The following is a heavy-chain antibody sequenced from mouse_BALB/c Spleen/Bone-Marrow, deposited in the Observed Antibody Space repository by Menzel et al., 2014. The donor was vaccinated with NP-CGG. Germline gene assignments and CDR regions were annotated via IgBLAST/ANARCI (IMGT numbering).Heavy chain of an antibody. J-gene: IGHJ2*03. CDR1: GYSFTSYW. Sequence: SGTVLARPGASVNMSCKASGYSFTSYWMYWIKQRPGQGLEWIGAIYPGNSGTSYNQNFKGKAKLTAVTSASTAYMELNSLTNEDSAVYYCTSSITTTVEFDYWGQGPSLTVSS. D-gene: IGHD1-1*01. CDR3: TSSITTTVEFDY. CDR2: IYPGNSGT. V-gene: IGHV1-5*01.